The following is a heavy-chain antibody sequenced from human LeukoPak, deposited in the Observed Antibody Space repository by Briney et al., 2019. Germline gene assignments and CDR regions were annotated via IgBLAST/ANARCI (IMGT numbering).Heavy chain of an antibody. D-gene: IGHD2-21*02. J-gene: IGHJ5*02. CDR2: SIPIFGTA. V-gene: IGHV1-69*01. CDR1: GGTFSSYA. Sequence: ASVKVSCKASGGTFSSYAISWVRQAPGQGLELMGGSIPIFGTANYAQKFQGRVTITADESTSTAYMELSSLRSEDTAVYYCARVKPAYCGGDCYWYNWFDPWGQGTLVTVSS. CDR3: ARVKPAYCGGDCYWYNWFDP.